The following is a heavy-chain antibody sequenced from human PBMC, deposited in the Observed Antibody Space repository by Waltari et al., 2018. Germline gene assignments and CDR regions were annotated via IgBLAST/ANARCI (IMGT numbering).Heavy chain of an antibody. CDR3: ARHESAHYGGFDS. CDR2: VYHFGSS. Sequence: QVQLQESGPGLVKPSETLSLTCAVSGDSITSASYGGWIRQPPGKGLEWIGYVYHFGSSSYNPSLKSRVTMSVDTSKRQFSLNLSSVTAADTAVYYCARHESAHYGGFDSWGRGTLVTVSA. J-gene: IGHJ4*02. CDR1: GDSITSASY. V-gene: IGHV4-38-2*01. D-gene: IGHD4-17*01.